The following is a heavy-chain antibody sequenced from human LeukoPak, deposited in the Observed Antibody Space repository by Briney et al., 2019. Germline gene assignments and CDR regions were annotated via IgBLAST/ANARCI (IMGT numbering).Heavy chain of an antibody. CDR3: ATCSGGYYSYYYYMDV. CDR2: IYYSGRT. D-gene: IGHD6-25*01. J-gene: IGHJ6*03. V-gene: IGHV4-59*08. CDR1: AVTTSTYY. Sequence: PSENLSLNCSVSAVTTSTYYWSWHRQPPGKGLEWIVYIYYSGRTSYKPSLKSRVTISGDTSKNQLSLKLPSVTAADTAVYNCATCSGGYYSYYYYMDVWGKRTTVTVSS.